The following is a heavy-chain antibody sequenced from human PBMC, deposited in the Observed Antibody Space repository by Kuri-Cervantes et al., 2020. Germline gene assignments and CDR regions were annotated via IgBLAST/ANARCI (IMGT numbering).Heavy chain of an antibody. D-gene: IGHD2-2*01. Sequence: GESLKISCAASGFTVTSNHMSWVRQAPGKGLEWVSVIFGGGSTYYADSVKGRFTISRDNSKNSLYLQMNSLRDEDTAVYYCVSLFVVVPAARRDAFDIWGQGTMVTVS. J-gene: IGHJ3*02. V-gene: IGHV3-66*01. CDR2: IFGGGST. CDR1: GFTVTSNH. CDR3: VSLFVVVPAARRDAFDI.